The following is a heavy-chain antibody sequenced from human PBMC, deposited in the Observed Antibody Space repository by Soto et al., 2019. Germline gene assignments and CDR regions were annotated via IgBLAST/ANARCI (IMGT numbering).Heavy chain of an antibody. J-gene: IGHJ5*02. V-gene: IGHV5-51*01. CDR2: IYPGDSDT. Sequence: GESLKISCKGSGYSFTSYWIGWVRQMPGKGLEWMGIIYPGDSDTRYSPSFQGQVTISADKSISTAYLQWSGLKASDTAMYYCARTYDFWSGYSVGNNWFDPWGQGTLVTVSS. CDR1: GYSFTSYW. D-gene: IGHD3-3*01. CDR3: ARTYDFWSGYSVGNNWFDP.